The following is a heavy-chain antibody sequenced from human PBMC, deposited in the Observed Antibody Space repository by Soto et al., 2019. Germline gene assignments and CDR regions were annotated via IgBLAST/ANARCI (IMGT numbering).Heavy chain of an antibody. CDR1: GGTFSSYA. CDR3: ARGNPSDYSNYRRPNYYYYGMDV. Sequence: ASVKVSCKASGGTFSSYAISWVRQAPGQGLEWMGGIIPIFGTANYAQKFQGRVTITADESTSTAYMELSSLRSEDTAVYYCARGNPSDYSNYRRPNYYYYGMDVWGQGTTVTVSS. CDR2: IIPIFGTA. J-gene: IGHJ6*02. D-gene: IGHD4-4*01. V-gene: IGHV1-69*13.